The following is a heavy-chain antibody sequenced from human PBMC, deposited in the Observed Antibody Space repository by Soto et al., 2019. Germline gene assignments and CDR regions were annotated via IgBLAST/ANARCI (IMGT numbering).Heavy chain of an antibody. Sequence: PGGSLRLSCAASGFTVSSNYMSWVRQAPGKGLEWIGYIYYSGSTNYNPSLKSRVTISVDTSKNQFSLKLNSMTAADTAVYYCARHNYGSGSTYFDYWGQGTLVTVSS. D-gene: IGHD3-10*01. CDR3: ARHNYGSGSTYFDY. V-gene: IGHV4-59*08. CDR1: GFTVSSNY. J-gene: IGHJ4*02. CDR2: IYYSGST.